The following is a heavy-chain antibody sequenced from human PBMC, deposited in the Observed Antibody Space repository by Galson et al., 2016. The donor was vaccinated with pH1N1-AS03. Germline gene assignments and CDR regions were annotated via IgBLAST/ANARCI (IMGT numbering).Heavy chain of an antibody. CDR1: GGNFRTHP. V-gene: IGHV1-69*13. J-gene: IGHJ4*02. D-gene: IGHD3-22*01. CDR3: ATDHYETSDFGGAWDY. Sequence: SVKVSCKASGGNFRTHPISWVRQAPGQGLEWMGGIMPVFGPAKYAQKFQGRVTISADESTSTAYMELNNLRPEDTAVYYCATDHYETSDFGGAWDYWGQGTPVTVSS. CDR2: IMPVFGPA.